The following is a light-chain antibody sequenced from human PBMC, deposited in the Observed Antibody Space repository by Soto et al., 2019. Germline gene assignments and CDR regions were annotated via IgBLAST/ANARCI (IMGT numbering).Light chain of an antibody. J-gene: IGKJ5*01. Sequence: DFLMTQYPSTLSASVGDRVTISCGASQTISSLLAWYQQKQGKAPNLLIYTGSSLQSGVPSRFSGSGSGTDFTITINSMKTEDFETYYCQQAASFPITFGHGTRLEIK. CDR2: TGS. CDR3: QQAASFPIT. CDR1: QTISSL. V-gene: IGKV1-12*01.